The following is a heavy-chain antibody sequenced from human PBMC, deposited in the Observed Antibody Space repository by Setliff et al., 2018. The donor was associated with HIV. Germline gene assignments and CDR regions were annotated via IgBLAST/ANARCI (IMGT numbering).Heavy chain of an antibody. CDR2: IGGSNSYW. D-gene: IGHD4-17*01. V-gene: IGHV3-21*01. CDR3: GREIRAGDYPPYNYYFYMDV. J-gene: IGHJ6*03. Sequence: PGGSLRLSCAASGFTFSKYFMNWVRQTPGKGLEWVSSIGGSNSYWKYADSVKGRYAISRDNANNSLLLQMNRLGAEDTAVYYCGREIRAGDYPPYNYYFYMDVWGKGTTVTVSS. CDR1: GFTFSKYF.